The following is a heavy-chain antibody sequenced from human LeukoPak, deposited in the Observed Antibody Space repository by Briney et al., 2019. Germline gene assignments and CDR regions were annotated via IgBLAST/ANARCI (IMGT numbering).Heavy chain of an antibody. Sequence: GGSLRLSCEASGFTFSNYAMAWVRQAPGKGLEWVSGISGNGINTYYTDSVKGRFTISRDNFENALYLQMNSLRADDTAVYYCATEKGDSPDYWGQGTLVTVSS. CDR1: GFTFSNYA. D-gene: IGHD2-21*01. CDR3: ATEKGDSPDY. CDR2: ISGNGINT. J-gene: IGHJ4*02. V-gene: IGHV3-23*01.